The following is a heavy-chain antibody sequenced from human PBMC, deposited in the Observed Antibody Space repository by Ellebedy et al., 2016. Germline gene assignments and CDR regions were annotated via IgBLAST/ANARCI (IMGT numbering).Heavy chain of an antibody. CDR1: GFTFSSYS. CDR3: ARESEVGCMDV. J-gene: IGHJ6*02. Sequence: GGSLRLSCAASGFTFSSYSMNWVRQAPGKGLEWVSSISSSSSYIYYADSVKGRFTISRDNVKNSLYLQMNSLRAEDTAVFYCARESEVGCMDVWGQGTMVTVSS. D-gene: IGHD1-26*01. V-gene: IGHV3-21*01. CDR2: ISSSSSYI.